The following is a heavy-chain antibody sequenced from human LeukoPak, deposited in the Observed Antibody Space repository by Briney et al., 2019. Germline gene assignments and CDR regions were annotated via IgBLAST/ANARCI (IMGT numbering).Heavy chain of an antibody. Sequence: ASVKVSCKASGYTFTGYYMHWVRQAPGQGLEWMGWINPNSGGTNYAQKFQGRVTMTRDTSISTAYMELSRLRSDDTAVYYCARDTWTKFEYSSSSYWGQGTLVTVSS. V-gene: IGHV1-2*02. CDR2: INPNSGGT. J-gene: IGHJ4*02. CDR1: GYTFTGYY. CDR3: ARDTWTKFEYSSSSY. D-gene: IGHD6-6*01.